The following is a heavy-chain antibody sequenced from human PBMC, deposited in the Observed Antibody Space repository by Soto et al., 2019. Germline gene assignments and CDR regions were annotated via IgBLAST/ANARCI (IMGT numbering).Heavy chain of an antibody. J-gene: IGHJ4*02. CDR3: ARDCSGGSCYSGDFDY. CDR1: GGTFSSYT. D-gene: IGHD2-15*01. CDR2: IIPILGIA. Sequence: QVQLVQSGAEVKKPGSSVKVSCKASGGTFSSYTISWVRQAPGQGLEWMGRIIPILGIANYAQKFQGRVKITADKSTSTAYMELSSLRSEDTAVYYCARDCSGGSCYSGDFDYWGQGTLVTVSS. V-gene: IGHV1-69*08.